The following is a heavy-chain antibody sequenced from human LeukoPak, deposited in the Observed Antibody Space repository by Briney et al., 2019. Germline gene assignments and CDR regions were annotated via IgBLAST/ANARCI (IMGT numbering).Heavy chain of an antibody. V-gene: IGHV3-30*03. CDR3: ARLSYGSGSYYNSYYMDV. D-gene: IGHD3-10*01. CDR2: ISYDGSNK. Sequence: AGGSLRLSCAASGFTFSSYGMHWVRQAPGKGLEWVAVISYDGSNKYYADSVKGRFTISRDNSKNTLYLQMNSLRAEDTALYHCARLSYGSGSYYNSYYMDVWGKGTTVTISS. CDR1: GFTFSSYG. J-gene: IGHJ6*03.